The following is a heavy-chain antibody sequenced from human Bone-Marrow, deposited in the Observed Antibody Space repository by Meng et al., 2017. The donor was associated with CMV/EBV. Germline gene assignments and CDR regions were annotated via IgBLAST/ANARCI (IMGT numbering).Heavy chain of an antibody. CDR1: GFTFGDYA. CDR3: AGSLRAFDI. D-gene: IGHD4/OR15-4a*01. J-gene: IGHJ3*02. CDR2: IYYSGST. Sequence: ESLKISCTASGFTFGDYAMSWVRQAPGKGLEWIGYIYYSGSTNYNPSLKSRVTISVDTSKNQFSLRLSSVTAADTAVYYCAGSLRAFDIWGQGTMVTVSS. V-gene: IGHV4-59*01.